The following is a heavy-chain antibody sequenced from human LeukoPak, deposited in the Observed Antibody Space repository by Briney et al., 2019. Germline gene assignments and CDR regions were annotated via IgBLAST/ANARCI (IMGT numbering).Heavy chain of an antibody. V-gene: IGHV1-69*06. J-gene: IGHJ3*02. Sequence: ASVKVSCKASGGTFSSYAISWVRQAPGQGLEWMGGIIPIFGTANYAQKFQGRVTITADKSTSTAYMELSSLRSEDTAVYYCARDLTELLNPSAFDIWGQGTMVTVSS. CDR1: GGTFSSYA. CDR2: IIPIFGTA. CDR3: ARDLTELLNPSAFDI. D-gene: IGHD1-7*01.